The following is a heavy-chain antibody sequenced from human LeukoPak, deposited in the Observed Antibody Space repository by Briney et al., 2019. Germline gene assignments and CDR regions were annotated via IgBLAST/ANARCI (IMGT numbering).Heavy chain of an antibody. CDR2: IRVSGVST. J-gene: IGHJ4*02. V-gene: IGHV3-23*01. CDR1: GFTFSSYA. CDR3: TKGTIWLPFDY. D-gene: IGHD5-18*01. Sequence: GGSLRLSCAASGFTFSSYAMSWVRQAPGKGLEWVSAIRVSGVSTYYADSVKGRFTISRDNSKNTLYLQMNSLRAEDTAVYYCTKGTIWLPFDYWGQGTLVTVSS.